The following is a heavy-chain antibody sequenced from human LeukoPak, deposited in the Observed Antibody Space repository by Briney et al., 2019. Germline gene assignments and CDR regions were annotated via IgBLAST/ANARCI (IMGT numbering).Heavy chain of an antibody. Sequence: GRSLRLSCAASGFTFSSYAMHWVRQAPGKGLEGVAVISYDGSNKYYADSVKGRFTISRDNSKNTLYLQMNSLRAEDTAVYYCARDPIGYCSSTSCYLFDHWGQGTLVTVSS. D-gene: IGHD2-2*01. CDR1: GFTFSSYA. CDR3: ARDPIGYCSSTSCYLFDH. V-gene: IGHV3-30*04. CDR2: ISYDGSNK. J-gene: IGHJ4*02.